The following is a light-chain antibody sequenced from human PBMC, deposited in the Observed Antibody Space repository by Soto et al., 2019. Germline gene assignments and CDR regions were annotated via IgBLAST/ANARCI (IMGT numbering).Light chain of an antibody. V-gene: IGKV1-27*01. Sequence: EIHITHSQASVPASLGDRVSLSXRASQDIGCWLAWYQQEPGXVPKXXXDAXSTLQPGGPSRLSGSGSGTDFTLTIISLQPEEAATYYCQKDNRAPLTFGQGTKVDIK. CDR2: AXS. CDR1: QDIGCW. J-gene: IGKJ1*01. CDR3: QKDNRAPLT.